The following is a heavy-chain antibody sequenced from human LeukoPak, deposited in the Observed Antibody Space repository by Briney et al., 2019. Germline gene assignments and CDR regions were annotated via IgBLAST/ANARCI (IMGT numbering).Heavy chain of an antibody. D-gene: IGHD3-9*01. V-gene: IGHV4-39*07. CDR2: IYYSGST. CDR1: GGSISSSSYY. J-gene: IGHJ6*03. CDR3: ARVVTFLTGYYYRLNYYMDV. Sequence: PSETLSLTCTVSGGSISSSSYYWGWIRQPPGKGLEWIGSIYYSGSTNYNPSLKSRLTISVDTSKNQFSLNLSSVTAADTAVYYCARVVTFLTGYYYRLNYYMDVWGKGTTVTVSS.